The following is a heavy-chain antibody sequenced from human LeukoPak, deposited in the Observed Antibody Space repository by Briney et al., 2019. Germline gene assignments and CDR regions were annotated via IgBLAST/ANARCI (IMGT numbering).Heavy chain of an antibody. V-gene: IGHV3-7*01. D-gene: IGHD3-22*01. CDR2: INQDGSNE. J-gene: IGHJ4*02. Sequence: PVGALRLSCAGSVCTVSSYCMNLVRQAPGRGREWVANINQDGSNEYCVDSVKGRLTISRDNANKSLYLQLNSMRAENTAVYYCARDWGTYYYDISGYYTLDSSGQGKLVTVSP. CDR3: ARDWGTYYYDISGYYTLDS. CDR1: VCTVSSYC.